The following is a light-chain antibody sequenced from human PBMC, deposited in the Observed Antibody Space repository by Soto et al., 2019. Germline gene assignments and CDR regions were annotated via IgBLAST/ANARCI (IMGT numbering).Light chain of an antibody. Sequence: QSALTQPPSVSGSPGQSVTISCTGTSSDVGSYNRVSWYQQPPGTAPKLMIYEVSNRPSGVPDRFSGSKSGNTASLTISGLQAEDEADYYCSSYTSSSTPVVFGGGTKLPVL. CDR2: EVS. J-gene: IGLJ2*01. V-gene: IGLV2-18*02. CDR3: SSYTSSSTPVV. CDR1: SSDVGSYNR.